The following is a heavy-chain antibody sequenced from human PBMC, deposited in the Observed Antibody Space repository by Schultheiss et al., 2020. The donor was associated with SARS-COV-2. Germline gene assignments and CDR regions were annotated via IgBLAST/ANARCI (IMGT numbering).Heavy chain of an antibody. CDR2: ISGSGGST. J-gene: IGHJ6*02. CDR3: ARDRYGMDV. V-gene: IGHV3-23*01. Sequence: GESLKISCAASGFTFSDYYMTWIRQAPGKGLEWVSGISGSGGSTYYADSVKGRFTISRDNSKNTLYLQMNSLRAEDTAVYYCARDRYGMDVWGQGTTVTVSS. CDR1: GFTFSDYY.